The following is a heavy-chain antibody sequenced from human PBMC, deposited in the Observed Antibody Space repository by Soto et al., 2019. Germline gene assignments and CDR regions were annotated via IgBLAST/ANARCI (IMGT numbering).Heavy chain of an antibody. CDR3: ARGLAAQSFYFDF. Sequence: QVKLHQWGAGLVRPSETLALTCAVNGGSFSTNHWNWIRQSPGKGLEWIGEISPDGAMNFNPTLKSRLSMSVETSKRQFSLHLTSVTAADTAVYFCARGLAAQSFYFDFWGQGTLVTVSS. J-gene: IGHJ4*02. CDR2: ISPDGAM. CDR1: GGSFSTNH. D-gene: IGHD3-16*02. V-gene: IGHV4-34*01.